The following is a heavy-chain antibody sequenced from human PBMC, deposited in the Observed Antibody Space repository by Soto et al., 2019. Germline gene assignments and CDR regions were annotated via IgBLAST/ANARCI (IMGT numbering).Heavy chain of an antibody. D-gene: IGHD2-8*01. Sequence: PSETLSLTCVVSGGSLSSYYWSWIRQPPGKGLEWIGYIYYSGSTNYNPSLKSRVTISVDTSKNQFSLKLSSVTAADTAVYYCARVYAYYFDYWGQGTLVTVSS. CDR1: GGSLSSYY. CDR3: ARVYAYYFDY. CDR2: IYYSGST. V-gene: IGHV4-59*01. J-gene: IGHJ4*02.